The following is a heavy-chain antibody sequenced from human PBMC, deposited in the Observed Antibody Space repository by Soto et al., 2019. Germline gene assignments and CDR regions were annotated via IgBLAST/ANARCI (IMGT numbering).Heavy chain of an antibody. J-gene: IGHJ4*02. CDR2: ISWNSGSI. D-gene: IGHD1-20*01. CDR1: GFTFDDYA. Sequence: EVQLVESGGGLVQPGRSLRLSCAASGFTFDDYAMQWVRQAPGKGLEWVSGISWNSGSIGYADSVKGRFTISRDNAKNSLYLQMNSLRAEDTALYYCAKDTDDASYNWNPHCDYWGQGTLVTVSS. V-gene: IGHV3-9*01. CDR3: AKDTDDASYNWNPHCDY.